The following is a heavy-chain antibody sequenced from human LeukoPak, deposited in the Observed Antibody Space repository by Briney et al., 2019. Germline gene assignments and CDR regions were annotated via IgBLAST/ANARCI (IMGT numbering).Heavy chain of an antibody. CDR2: ISYDGSNK. CDR3: ARSKYYYDSSGYYPGY. V-gene: IGHV3-30-3*01. Sequence: GGSLRLSCAASGFTFSSYAMHWVRQAPGKGLEWVAVISYDGSNKYYADSVKGRFTISRDYSKNTLYLQMNRLRAEDTAVYYCARSKYYYDSSGYYPGYWGQGTLVTVSS. J-gene: IGHJ4*02. CDR1: GFTFSSYA. D-gene: IGHD3-22*01.